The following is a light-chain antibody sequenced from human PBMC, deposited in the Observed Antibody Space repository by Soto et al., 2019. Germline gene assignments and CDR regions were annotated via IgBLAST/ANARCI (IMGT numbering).Light chain of an antibody. V-gene: IGKV3-20*01. CDR2: GAS. J-gene: IGKJ2*01. CDR1: ESVTSTY. Sequence: EIVLTQSPGALSLSPGDRATLSCRTSESVTSTYLAWYQQKPGQPPRLLIYGASNRATGIPDRFSGSGSGTDFTLTISRLEPEDFAVYYCQLFGSSPRYTFGRGTKLEIK. CDR3: QLFGSSPRYT.